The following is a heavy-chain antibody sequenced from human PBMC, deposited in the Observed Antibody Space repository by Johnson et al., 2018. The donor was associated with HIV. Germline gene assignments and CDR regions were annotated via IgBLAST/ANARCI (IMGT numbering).Heavy chain of an antibody. CDR1: GFTFSSYA. V-gene: IGHV3-9*01. J-gene: IGHJ3*02. D-gene: IGHD2/OR15-2a*01. CDR3: AREGRFLGAFDI. Sequence: VQLVESGGGLVQPGGSLRLSCAASGFTFSSYAMHWVRQAPGKGLEWVSGISWNSGSIGYVDSLRGRFTISRDNAKNSLSLQMTSLRAEDTAIYYCAREGRFLGAFDIWGQGTMVTVSS. CDR2: ISWNSGSI.